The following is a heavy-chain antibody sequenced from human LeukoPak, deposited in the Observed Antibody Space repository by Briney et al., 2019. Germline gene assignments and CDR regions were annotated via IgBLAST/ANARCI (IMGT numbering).Heavy chain of an antibody. CDR3: ARDPNAFDI. CDR1: GGSFSGYY. V-gene: IGHV4-34*01. J-gene: IGHJ3*02. CDR2: INHSGST. Sequence: SETLSLTCAVYGGSFSGYYWSWIRQPPGKGLEWIGEINHSGSTNYNPSLKSRVTISVDTSKNQFSLKLSSVTAADTAVYYCARDPNAFDIWGRGTMVTVSS.